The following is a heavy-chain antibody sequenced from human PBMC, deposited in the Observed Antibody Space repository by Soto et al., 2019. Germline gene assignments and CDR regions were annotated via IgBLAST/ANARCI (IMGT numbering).Heavy chain of an antibody. CDR2: GHHSGRT. J-gene: IGHJ5*02. CDR3: ARTYYDIWTSPLAGTWFDP. D-gene: IGHD3-9*01. Sequence: QLQLQESGSGLVKASQTLSLTCAVSGGSVSSGGYSWSWIRQPPGKGLEWIGYGHHSGRTYYNPSLKSRVTISVDRSKNQFSLKLSSVTAADTAVYYCARTYYDIWTSPLAGTWFDPWGQGTLVTVSS. V-gene: IGHV4-30-2*01. CDR1: GGSVSSGGYS.